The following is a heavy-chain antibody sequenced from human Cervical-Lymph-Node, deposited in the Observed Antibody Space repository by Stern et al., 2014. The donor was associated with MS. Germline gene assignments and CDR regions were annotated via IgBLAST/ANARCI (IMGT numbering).Heavy chain of an antibody. CDR2: IIPIFGTA. D-gene: IGHD5-12*01. CDR1: GGTFSSYA. CDR3: ARGGVATTTRPSGPQKYYFDY. J-gene: IGHJ4*02. Sequence: VQLEESGAEVKKPGSSVKVSCKASGGTFSSYAISWVRQAPGQGLEWMGGIIPIFGTAKYAQKFQGRVTITAYESTSTAYMELSSLRSEDTAVYYCARGGVATTTRPSGPQKYYFDYWGQGTLVTVSS. V-gene: IGHV1-69*01.